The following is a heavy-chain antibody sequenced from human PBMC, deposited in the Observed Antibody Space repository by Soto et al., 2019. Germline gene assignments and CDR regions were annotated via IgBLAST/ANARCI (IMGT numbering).Heavy chain of an antibody. V-gene: IGHV3-23*01. Sequence: GGSLRLSCAASGFTFSSYAMSWVRQAPGKGLEWVSAISGSGGSTYYADSVKGRFTISRDNSKNTLYLQMNSLRAEDTAVYYCAKHPGAGYYYDSSGYYYYYYGMDVWGQGTTVTVSS. CDR1: GFTFSSYA. D-gene: IGHD3-22*01. CDR3: AKHPGAGYYYDSSGYYYYYYGMDV. J-gene: IGHJ6*01. CDR2: ISGSGGST.